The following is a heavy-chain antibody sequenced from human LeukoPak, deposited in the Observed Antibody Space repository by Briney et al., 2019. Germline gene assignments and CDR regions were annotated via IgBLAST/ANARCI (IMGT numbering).Heavy chain of an antibody. J-gene: IGHJ4*02. V-gene: IGHV1-18*04. Sequence: ASVKVSCKASGYTFTSYYMHWVRQAPGQGLEWMGWISGYNGNTNYAQKLQGRVTMTTDTSTSTAYMELRSLRSDDTAVYYCARAGHRRYYYDNGYDYWGQGTLVTVSS. CDR2: ISGYNGNT. CDR3: ARAGHRRYYYDNGYDY. CDR1: GYTFTSYY. D-gene: IGHD3-22*01.